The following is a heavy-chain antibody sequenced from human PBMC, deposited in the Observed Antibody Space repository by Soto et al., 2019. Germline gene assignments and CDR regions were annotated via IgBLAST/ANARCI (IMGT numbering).Heavy chain of an antibody. J-gene: IGHJ6*02. V-gene: IGHV1-69*12. Sequence: QVQLVQSGAEVKKPGSSVKVSCKASGGTFSSYAISWVRQAPGQGLEWMGGIIPIFGTANYAQKFQGRVTITADDSTSTAYMELSSLRAEDTAVYCCARGSPSRSPYYYYGMDVWGQGTTVTVSS. D-gene: IGHD6-6*01. CDR2: IIPIFGTA. CDR3: ARGSPSRSPYYYYGMDV. CDR1: GGTFSSYA.